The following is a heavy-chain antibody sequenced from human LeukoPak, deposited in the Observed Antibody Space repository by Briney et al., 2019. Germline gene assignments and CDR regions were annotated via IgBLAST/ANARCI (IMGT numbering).Heavy chain of an antibody. J-gene: IGHJ6*02. CDR2: IYHSGST. D-gene: IGHD3-10*01. CDR1: GGSISSGGYS. V-gene: IGHV4-30-2*01. CDR3: ARAPGELGYYYGMDV. Sequence: SQTLSLTCAVSGGSISSGGYSWSWIRQPPGKGLEWIGYIYHSGSTYYNPSLKSRVTISVDRSKNQFSLKLSSVTAADTAVYYCARAPGELGYYYGMDVWGQGTTVTVSS.